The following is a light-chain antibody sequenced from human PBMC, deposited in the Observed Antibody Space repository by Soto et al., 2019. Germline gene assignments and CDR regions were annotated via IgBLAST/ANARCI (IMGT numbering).Light chain of an antibody. Sequence: EIVLMQSPGTLSLSPGEIATLSCRASQSVSSSYLAWYQQNRGQAPRLLIYGASSRAPGIPDSFGGSGSGTDFTLTISRLEPEDFAVYYCQQYGSSRWTFGQGTKVEIK. V-gene: IGKV3-20*01. CDR3: QQYGSSRWT. CDR2: GAS. J-gene: IGKJ1*01. CDR1: QSVSSSY.